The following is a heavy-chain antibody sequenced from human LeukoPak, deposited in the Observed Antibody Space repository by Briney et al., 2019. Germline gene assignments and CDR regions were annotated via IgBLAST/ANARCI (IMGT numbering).Heavy chain of an antibody. Sequence: GGSLRLSCVASGFTFTSDAMNWVRQAPGKGLEWVSSTVSRGTTQYADSVKGRFTVSRDTSKNTLYLQMNSLRADDTAVYYCAKELFDWLLSDRGYWGQGTLVTVSS. CDR3: AKELFDWLLSDRGY. CDR1: GFTFTSDA. V-gene: IGHV3-23*01. CDR2: TVSRGTT. J-gene: IGHJ4*02. D-gene: IGHD3-9*01.